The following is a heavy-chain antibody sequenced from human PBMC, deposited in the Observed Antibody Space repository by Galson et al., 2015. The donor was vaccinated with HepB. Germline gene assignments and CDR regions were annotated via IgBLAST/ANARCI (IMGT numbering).Heavy chain of an antibody. D-gene: IGHD6-25*01. CDR2: INYSGAAT. CDR1: GFTFSSFA. J-gene: IGHJ4*02. V-gene: IGHV3-64D*06. Sequence: SLRLSCAVSGFTFSSFAMYWVRQAPGKRLEYVSAINYSGAATFYADSVKGRFTISRDNSKNTLYLQMRSLGADDTAVYYCVKVAASPGPFDYWGQGTLVTVSS. CDR3: VKVAASPGPFDY.